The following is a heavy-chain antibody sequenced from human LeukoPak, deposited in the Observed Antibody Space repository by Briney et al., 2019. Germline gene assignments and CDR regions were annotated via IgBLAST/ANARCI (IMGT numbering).Heavy chain of an antibody. J-gene: IGHJ6*04. D-gene: IGHD2-15*01. V-gene: IGHV4-39*01. CDR3: AKNDDNLNYSQWMDV. Sequence: SETLSLTCSVSGGSISSNNFCWGWIRQPPGKGLEWIGCVYSSGSTNVSPSLKSRVTISVDTSKNQFSLKLRSVTAADTAQYFCAKNDDNLNYSQWMDVWGKGSTVAVSS. CDR2: VYSSGST. CDR1: GGSISSNNFC.